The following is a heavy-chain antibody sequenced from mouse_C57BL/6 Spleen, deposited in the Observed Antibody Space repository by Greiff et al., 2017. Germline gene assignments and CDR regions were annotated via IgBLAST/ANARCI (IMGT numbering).Heavy chain of an antibody. J-gene: IGHJ2*01. D-gene: IGHD1-1*01. V-gene: IGHV5-4*01. CDR2: ISDGGSHT. CDR1: GFTFSSYA. Sequence: EVQLVESGGGLVKPGGSLKLSCAASGFTFSSYAMSWVRQTPEKRLEWVATISDGGSHTYYPDNVKGRFTISRDNAKNNLYLQMSHLKSEDTAMYYCARDNYYGSSFDYWGQGTTLTVSS. CDR3: ARDNYYGSSFDY.